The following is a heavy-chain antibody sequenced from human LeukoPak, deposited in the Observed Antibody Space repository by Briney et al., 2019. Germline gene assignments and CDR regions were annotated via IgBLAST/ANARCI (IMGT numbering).Heavy chain of an antibody. J-gene: IGHJ4*02. CDR3: ARGIAVAGILPRYFDY. CDR1: GYTFISYY. D-gene: IGHD6-19*01. Sequence: ASVKVSCKASGYTFISYYIHWVRQAPGQGLEWMGWISAYNGNTNYAQKLQGRVTMTTDTSTSTAYMELRSLRSDDTAVYYCARGIAVAGILPRYFDYWGQGTLVTVSS. V-gene: IGHV1-18*04. CDR2: ISAYNGNT.